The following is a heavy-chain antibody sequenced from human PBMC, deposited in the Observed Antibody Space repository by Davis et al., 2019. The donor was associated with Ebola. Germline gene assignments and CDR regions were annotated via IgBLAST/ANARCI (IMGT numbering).Heavy chain of an antibody. V-gene: IGHV1-18*01. CDR3: ARFLVVVRGYYGMDV. J-gene: IGHJ6*02. Sequence: AASVKVSCKASGYTFTSYGISWVRQAPGQGLEWMGWISAYNGNTNYAQKLQGRVTMTTDTSTSTAYMELRSLRSDDTAVYYCARFLVVVRGYYGMDVWGQGTTVTVSS. CDR2: ISAYNGNT. CDR1: GYTFTSYG. D-gene: IGHD3-22*01.